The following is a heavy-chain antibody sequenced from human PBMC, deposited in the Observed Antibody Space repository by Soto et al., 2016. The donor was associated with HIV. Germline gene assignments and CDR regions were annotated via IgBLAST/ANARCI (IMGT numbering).Heavy chain of an antibody. Sequence: QVQLVQSGAEVKKPGSSVKVSCKASGYTFTAYYLHWVRQAPGQGLEWVGWIMPGNGGTDYAQNFQGRVTMTRDTSISTAYMELSRLRSDDTAVYYCARVGDGYNFYGMDVWGQGTTVTVSS. V-gene: IGHV1-2*02. J-gene: IGHJ6*02. CDR2: IMPGNGGT. CDR1: GYTFTAYY. CDR3: ARVGDGYNFYGMDV. D-gene: IGHD5-12*01.